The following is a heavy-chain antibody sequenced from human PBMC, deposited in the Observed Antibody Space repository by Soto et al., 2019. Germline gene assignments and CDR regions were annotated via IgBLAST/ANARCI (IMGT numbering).Heavy chain of an antibody. J-gene: IGHJ4*02. CDR1: GFTFSSYW. Sequence: GGSLRLSCVASGFTFSSYWMDWVRQAPGKGLEWVANINQDGSEKHYVDSVKGRFTISRDNAKNSLYLQMSRLTAEDSALYFCSRSLDYWGQGTLVTVSS. CDR3: SRSLDY. V-gene: IGHV3-7*01. CDR2: INQDGSEK.